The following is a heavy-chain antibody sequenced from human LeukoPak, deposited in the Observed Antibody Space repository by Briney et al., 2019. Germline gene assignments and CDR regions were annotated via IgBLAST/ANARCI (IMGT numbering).Heavy chain of an antibody. CDR3: AGFAVAGRIDY. J-gene: IGHJ4*02. Sequence: GASVKVSCKASGYTFTGFYMHWVRQAPGQGLEWMGWINPNSGDTSYAQRFQGRVTMTRDTSISIAYMELNRLSSDDAAVYYCAGFAVAGRIDYWGQGTLVTVSS. D-gene: IGHD6-19*01. V-gene: IGHV1-2*02. CDR2: INPNSGDT. CDR1: GYTFTGFY.